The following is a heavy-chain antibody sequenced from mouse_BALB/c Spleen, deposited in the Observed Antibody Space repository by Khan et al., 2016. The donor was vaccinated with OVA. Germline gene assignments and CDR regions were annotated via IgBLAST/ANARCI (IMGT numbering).Heavy chain of an antibody. CDR2: IWAGGST. Sequence: QVQLKQSGPGLVALSQSLSITCTVSGFSLTSYGVHWVRQPPGKGLEWLGVIWAGGSTNYNSALMSRLSISKDNSKSQVFLKMNSLQTDDTAMYYCARLEDIWGQGTTLTVSS. V-gene: IGHV2-9*02. D-gene: IGHD1-3*01. CDR1: GFSLTSYG. CDR3: ARLEDI. J-gene: IGHJ2*01.